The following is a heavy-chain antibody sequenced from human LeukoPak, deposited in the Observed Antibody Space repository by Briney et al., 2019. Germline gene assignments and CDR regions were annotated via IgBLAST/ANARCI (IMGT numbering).Heavy chain of an antibody. Sequence: PGGSLRLSRASSGFTFSSYGMHWVRQAPGKGLEWVAFIHYDGNNAYYADSVNGRFTISRDNSKNTLYLQMNSLRAEDTAVYYCAKETHSSLSGRFDPWGQGTLVTVSS. D-gene: IGHD6-19*01. V-gene: IGHV3-30*02. CDR3: AKETHSSLSGRFDP. J-gene: IGHJ5*02. CDR1: GFTFSSYG. CDR2: IHYDGNNA.